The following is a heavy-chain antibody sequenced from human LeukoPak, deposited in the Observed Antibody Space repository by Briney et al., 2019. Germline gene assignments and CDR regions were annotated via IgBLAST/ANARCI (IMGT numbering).Heavy chain of an antibody. J-gene: IGHJ4*02. V-gene: IGHV4-34*01. Sequence: SETLSLTCAVYGGSFSGYYWSWIRQPPGKGLEWIGEINHSASTNYNPSLKSRVTISVDTSKNQFSLKLSSVTAADTAVYYCARLLGIAAAGLDYWGQGTLVTVSS. D-gene: IGHD6-13*01. CDR1: GGSFSGYY. CDR2: INHSAST. CDR3: ARLLGIAAAGLDY.